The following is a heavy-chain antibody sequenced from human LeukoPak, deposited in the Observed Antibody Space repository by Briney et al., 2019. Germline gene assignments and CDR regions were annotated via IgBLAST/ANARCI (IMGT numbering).Heavy chain of an antibody. V-gene: IGHV3-66*01. J-gene: IGHJ1*01. CDR3: GYFDPPTGY. Sequence: SGGSLRLSCAAPGFTVSSNYMSWVRQAPGMGLEGASVIFSVGTTYSADSVKGRFTISRDNSKNTLYLQVNSLRAEDTAVYYCGYFDPPTGYWGQGTLVTVSS. CDR1: GFTVSSNY. CDR2: IFSVGTT. D-gene: IGHD3-9*01.